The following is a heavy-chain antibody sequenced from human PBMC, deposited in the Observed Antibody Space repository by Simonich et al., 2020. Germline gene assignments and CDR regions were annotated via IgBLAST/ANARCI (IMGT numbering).Heavy chain of an antibody. V-gene: IGHV3-21*05. J-gene: IGHJ4*02. D-gene: IGHD5-12*01. CDR2: INSSSNYK. CDR3: ASLYSGYDYY. CDR1: GFTFSRYS. Sequence: EVQLVESGVGLVKPGGSLRFSCAASGFTFSRYSMNWVRQSPGNVQLWVSDINSSSNYKDYAASGKGQCTTATDNAKNSLYLHMNSLRAEDTAVYYCASLYSGYDYYWGQRTLVTVSS.